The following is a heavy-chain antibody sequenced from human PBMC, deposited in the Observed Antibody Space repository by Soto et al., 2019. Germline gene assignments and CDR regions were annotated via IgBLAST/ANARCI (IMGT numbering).Heavy chain of an antibody. D-gene: IGHD1-1*01. CDR1: GGSISSSSYY. Sequence: SETLSLTCTVSGGSISSSSYYWGWIRQPPGKGLEWIGSIYYSGSTYYNPSLKSRVTISVDTSKNQFSLKLSSVTAADTAVYYCARHRFENEFHYYYYMDVWGKGTTVTVSS. V-gene: IGHV4-39*01. J-gene: IGHJ6*03. CDR3: ARHRFENEFHYYYYMDV. CDR2: IYYSGST.